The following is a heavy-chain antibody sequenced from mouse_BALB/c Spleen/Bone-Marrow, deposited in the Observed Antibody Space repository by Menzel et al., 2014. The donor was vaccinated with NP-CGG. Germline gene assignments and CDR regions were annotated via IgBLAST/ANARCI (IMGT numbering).Heavy chain of an antibody. CDR3: ARDEDYRYAWFAY. Sequence: EVQGVESGGGLVKPGGSLKLSCAAPGFTFSDYYMYWVRQTPEKRLEWVATISDAGSYTYYPDSVKGRFTISRDNAKNNLYLQMISLKSEDTAMYYCARDEDYRYAWFAYWGQGTLVTVST. CDR2: ISDAGSYT. V-gene: IGHV5-4*02. D-gene: IGHD2-14*01. CDR1: GFTFSDYY. J-gene: IGHJ3*01.